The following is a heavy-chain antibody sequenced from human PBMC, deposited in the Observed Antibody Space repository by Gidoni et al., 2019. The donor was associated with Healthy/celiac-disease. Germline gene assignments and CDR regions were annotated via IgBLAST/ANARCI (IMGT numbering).Heavy chain of an antibody. CDR3: AKDRGLGTTVTSNDY. CDR2: ISGSGGST. D-gene: IGHD4-17*01. CDR1: GFTFRSYA. Sequence: EVQRLESGGGLVQPGGSLRLSCAASGFTFRSYAMSWVRQAPGKGLEWVSAISGSGGSTYYADSVKGRFTISRDNSKNTLYLQMNSLRAEDTAVYYCAKDRGLGTTVTSNDYWGQGTLVTVSS. V-gene: IGHV3-23*01. J-gene: IGHJ4*02.